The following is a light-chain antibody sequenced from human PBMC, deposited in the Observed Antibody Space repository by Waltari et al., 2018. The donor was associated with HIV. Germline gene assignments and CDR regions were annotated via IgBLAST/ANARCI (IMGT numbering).Light chain of an antibody. V-gene: IGLV3-25*03. Sequence: SYDLTQPPSVSVSPGQTARITCSGNALPKQYAYWYQQKPGQAPVLLIYKNTGRPSGIPERFSGSSSGTTVTLTISGVQAEDEADYYCQSADTTGSLYVFGTGTKVTV. CDR2: KNT. J-gene: IGLJ1*01. CDR3: QSADTTGSLYV. CDR1: ALPKQY.